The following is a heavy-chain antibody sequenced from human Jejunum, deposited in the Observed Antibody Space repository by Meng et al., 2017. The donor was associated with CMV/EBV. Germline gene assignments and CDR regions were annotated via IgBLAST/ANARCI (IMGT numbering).Heavy chain of an antibody. Sequence: LSCIASGFSLRNYWMHWGRQAPGKGLVWVSHINSDESFTTYTDSVKGRFTISRDIAKNTLYLQMNSLRAEDTAVYFCARGGTKGLDYWGQGTLVTVSS. V-gene: IGHV3-74*03. CDR1: GFSLRNYW. D-gene: IGHD1-14*01. CDR2: INSDESFT. J-gene: IGHJ4*02. CDR3: ARGGTKGLDY.